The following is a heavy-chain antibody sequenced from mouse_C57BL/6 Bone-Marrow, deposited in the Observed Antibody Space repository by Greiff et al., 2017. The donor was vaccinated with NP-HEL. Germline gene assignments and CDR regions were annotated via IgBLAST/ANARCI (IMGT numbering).Heavy chain of an antibody. Sequence: EVMLVESGGGLVQPGGSLSLSCAASGFTFTDYYMSWVRQPPGKALEWLGFIRNKANGYTTEYSATVKGRFTISRDNSQSILYLQMNALRAEDSATYYCARLYYGNYGFAYWGQGTLVTVSA. CDR3: ARLYYGNYGFAY. V-gene: IGHV7-3*01. CDR1: GFTFTDYY. D-gene: IGHD2-1*01. J-gene: IGHJ3*01. CDR2: IRNKANGYTT.